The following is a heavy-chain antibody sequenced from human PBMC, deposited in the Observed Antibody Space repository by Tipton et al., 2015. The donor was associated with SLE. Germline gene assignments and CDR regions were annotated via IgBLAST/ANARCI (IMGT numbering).Heavy chain of an antibody. Sequence: TLSLTCTVFGGSVSSKTYNWGWIRQPAGKGLEWIGSVYYSGSTYYNPSLKSRVAISIDTSKNQFSLKMNSLTAADTAVYFCGRGGDPDYFDFWGQGTLVAVSS. V-gene: IGHV4-39*07. J-gene: IGHJ4*02. CDR3: GRGGDPDYFDF. CDR2: VYYSGST. D-gene: IGHD2-21*01. CDR1: GGSVSSKTYN.